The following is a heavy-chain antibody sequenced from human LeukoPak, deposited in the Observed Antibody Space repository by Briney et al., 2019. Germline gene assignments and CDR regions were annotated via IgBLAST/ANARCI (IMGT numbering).Heavy chain of an antibody. CDR3: AKGPHYDFWNGYYIDY. D-gene: IGHD3-3*01. Sequence: GGSLRLSCAASGFTFSSYGMHWVRQAPGKGLEWVAVISYDGSNKYYADSVKGRFTISRDNSKNTIYLQMNSLGAEDTAVYYCAKGPHYDFWNGYYIDYWGQGTLVTVSS. CDR2: ISYDGSNK. V-gene: IGHV3-30*18. J-gene: IGHJ4*02. CDR1: GFTFSSYG.